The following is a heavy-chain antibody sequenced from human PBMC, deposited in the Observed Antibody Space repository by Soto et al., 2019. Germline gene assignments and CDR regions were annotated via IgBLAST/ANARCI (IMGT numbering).Heavy chain of an antibody. D-gene: IGHD3-16*02. CDR1: GFTFTSYA. J-gene: IGHJ4*02. V-gene: IGHV3-30-3*01. Sequence: SLRLSCAASGFTFTSYAMHWVRQAPGKGLEWVAVISYDGSNKYYADSVKGRFTISRDNSKNTLYLQMNSLRAEDTAVYYCARAITFGGVIVYFDYWGQGTLVTVYS. CDR2: ISYDGSNK. CDR3: ARAITFGGVIVYFDY.